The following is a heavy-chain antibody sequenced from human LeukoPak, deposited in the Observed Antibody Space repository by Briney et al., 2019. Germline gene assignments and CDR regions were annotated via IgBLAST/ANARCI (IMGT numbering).Heavy chain of an antibody. V-gene: IGHV4-59*08. CDR1: GGSISPHY. Sequence: PSETLSLTCTVSGGSISPHYRTWIRQPPGKGLEWIGYFHYSGSTNYNPSLESRVTISVDTSKNQFSLKLSSVTAADTAVYYCARALTYYDFWSGYFDAFDIWGQGTMVTVSS. CDR3: ARALTYYDFWSGYFDAFDI. CDR2: FHYSGST. J-gene: IGHJ3*02. D-gene: IGHD3-3*01.